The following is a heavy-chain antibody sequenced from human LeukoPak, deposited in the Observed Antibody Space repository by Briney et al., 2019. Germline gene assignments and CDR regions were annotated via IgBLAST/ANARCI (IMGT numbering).Heavy chain of an antibody. CDR2: MYYSGST. J-gene: IGHJ3*02. CDR3: ASYDSSGRAFDI. Sequence: PSETLSLTCSVSGGSIGSSSYYWGWIRQPPGKGLEWIGSMYYSGSTYYNPSLKSRVTISVDTSKNQFSLKLSSVTAADTAVYYCASYDSSGRAFDIWGQGTMVTVSS. CDR1: GGSIGSSSYY. V-gene: IGHV4-39*07. D-gene: IGHD3-22*01.